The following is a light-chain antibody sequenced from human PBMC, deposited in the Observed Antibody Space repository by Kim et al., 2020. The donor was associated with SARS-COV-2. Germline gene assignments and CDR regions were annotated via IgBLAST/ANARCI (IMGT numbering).Light chain of an antibody. Sequence: SVTPGKRANFSCRASQSINTKVAWYQQKPGQAPRLLISDASTRATGIPARFRGSGSGTEFTLTISSLQSEDFAVYYCQQYNDWPLTFGGGTKVDIK. CDR2: DAS. J-gene: IGKJ4*01. CDR1: QSINTK. CDR3: QQYNDWPLT. V-gene: IGKV3D-15*01.